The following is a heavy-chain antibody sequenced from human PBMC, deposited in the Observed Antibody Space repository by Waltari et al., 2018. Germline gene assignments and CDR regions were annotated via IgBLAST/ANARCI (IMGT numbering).Heavy chain of an antibody. CDR2: NYHSGST. J-gene: IGHJ4*02. V-gene: IGHV4-38-2*02. CDR3: ARDRSSFLFDY. Sequence: QVQLQESGPGLVKPSETLSLTCTVSGYTISSGYYWGWIRQPPGKGLEWIGSNYHSGSTYYNPSLKSRVTISVDTSKNQFSLKLSSVTAADTAVYYCARDRSSFLFDYWGQGTLVTVSS. CDR1: GYTISSGYY. D-gene: IGHD6-13*01.